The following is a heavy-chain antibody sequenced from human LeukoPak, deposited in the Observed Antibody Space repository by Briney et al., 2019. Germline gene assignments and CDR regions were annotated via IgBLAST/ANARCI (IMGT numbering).Heavy chain of an antibody. Sequence: ASVKVSCKASGYTFTSYGISWVRQAPGQGLEWMGWISAYNGNTNYAQKLQGRVTMTTDTSTSTAYMELRSLRSDDTAVYYCARSPGGVRFLEWLLSPYFDYWGQGTLVTVSS. D-gene: IGHD3-3*01. CDR1: GYTFTSYG. J-gene: IGHJ4*02. CDR3: ARSPGGVRFLEWLLSPYFDY. V-gene: IGHV1-18*01. CDR2: ISAYNGNT.